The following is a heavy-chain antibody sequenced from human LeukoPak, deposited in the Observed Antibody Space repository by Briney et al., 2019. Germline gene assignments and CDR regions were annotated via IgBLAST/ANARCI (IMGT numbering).Heavy chain of an antibody. CDR1: GGSISSGGYS. CDR2: IYHSGST. D-gene: IGHD3-10*01. CDR3: ARGGVEYYGSGSYYWAFDI. J-gene: IGHJ3*02. V-gene: IGHV4-30-2*01. Sequence: SETLSLTCAVSGGSISSGGYSWSWIRQPPGKGLEWIGYIYHSGSTYYNPSLKSRVTISVDRSKNQLSLKLSSVTAADTAVYYCARGGVEYYGSGSYYWAFDIWGQGTMVTVSS.